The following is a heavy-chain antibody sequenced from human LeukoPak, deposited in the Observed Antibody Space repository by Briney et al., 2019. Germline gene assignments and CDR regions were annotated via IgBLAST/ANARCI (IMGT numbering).Heavy chain of an antibody. D-gene: IGHD3-10*01. CDR2: IDPSDSYT. CDR3: VRLASGRALIYFEF. V-gene: IGHV5-10-1*01. Sequence: GESPKISCKGSGYSFTSYWISWVRQMPGKGLEWMGRIDPSDSYTNYSPSFQGHVTISADKSISTAYLQWSSLKASDTAMYYCVRLASGRALIYFEFWGQGTLVTVSS. J-gene: IGHJ4*02. CDR1: GYSFTSYW.